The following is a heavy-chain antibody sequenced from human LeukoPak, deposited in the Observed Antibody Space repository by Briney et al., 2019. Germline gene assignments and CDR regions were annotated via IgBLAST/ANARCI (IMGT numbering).Heavy chain of an antibody. Sequence: ASVKVSCKASGYSFTGYYMHWVRQAPGQGLEWMGWTNPYSGGTDYAQKFQGRVTMTRDTSISTAYMELSRLRSDDTAVSYCVRDRTKYCSSTSCPLDYWGQGTLVTVSS. J-gene: IGHJ4*02. V-gene: IGHV1-2*02. D-gene: IGHD2-2*01. CDR2: TNPYSGGT. CDR3: VRDRTKYCSSTSCPLDY. CDR1: GYSFTGYY.